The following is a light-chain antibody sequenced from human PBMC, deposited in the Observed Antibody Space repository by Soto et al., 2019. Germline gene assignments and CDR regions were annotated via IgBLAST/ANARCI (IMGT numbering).Light chain of an antibody. CDR1: QSVSNY. CDR2: GAS. V-gene: IGKV3-11*02. Sequence: EIVLTQSPATLSLSPGETATLSCRASQSVSNYLAWYQHKPGQAPRLLIYGASNRATGVSARISGSGSGRDFSLTINSLEPEESAVYYCHQRTNWPSITFGQGTRLEI. J-gene: IGKJ5*01. CDR3: HQRTNWPSIT.